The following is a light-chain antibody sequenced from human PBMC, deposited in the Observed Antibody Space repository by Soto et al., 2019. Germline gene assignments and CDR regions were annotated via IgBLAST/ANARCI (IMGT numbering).Light chain of an antibody. CDR3: QQSYVTPRT. Sequence: DIQIYQTPSDPSASVGDRVTITCRASQNIAGYLNWYQQKPGKAPELLIYAASSLHSGVPSRFSGSGSGTHFILTIRSLQPEDFATYFCQQSYVTPRTFGGGTKVDIK. J-gene: IGKJ4*01. V-gene: IGKV1-39*01. CDR1: QNIAGY. CDR2: AAS.